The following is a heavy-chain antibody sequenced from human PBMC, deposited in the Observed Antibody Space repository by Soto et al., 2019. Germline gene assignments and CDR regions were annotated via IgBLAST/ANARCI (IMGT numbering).Heavy chain of an antibody. CDR2: TNTYNGDT. CDR1: GYTFTSYG. J-gene: IGHJ4*02. Sequence: QVQLVQSGAEVKKPGASVKVSCKASGYTFTSYGISWVRQAPGQGLEWMGWTNTYNGDTRYAQKFQGRVAMTIDTSTSTAHMELRSLTSDDTAMYYCAREAPNSNSWYTFGYWGQGTLVTVSS. D-gene: IGHD6-13*01. CDR3: AREAPNSNSWYTFGY. V-gene: IGHV1-18*01.